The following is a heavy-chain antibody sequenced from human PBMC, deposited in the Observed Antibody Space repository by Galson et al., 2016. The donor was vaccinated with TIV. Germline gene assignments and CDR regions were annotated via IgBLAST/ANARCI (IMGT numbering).Heavy chain of an antibody. J-gene: IGHJ4*02. CDR2: VYYTGGT. D-gene: IGHD5-12*01. Sequence: ETLSLTCTVSGGSMGDSYWSWIRQTPGKGLEWIGYVYYTGGTKYNPSHKSRVTISVDTSTNQFSLRLSSVTAADTAMYYCARDIGGYDFDYWGQGTLVAVSS. CDR1: GGSMGDSY. CDR3: ARDIGGYDFDY. V-gene: IGHV4-59*01.